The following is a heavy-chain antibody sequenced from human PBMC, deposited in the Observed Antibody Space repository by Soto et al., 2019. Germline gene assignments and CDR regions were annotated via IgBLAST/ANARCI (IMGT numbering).Heavy chain of an antibody. D-gene: IGHD4-17*01. CDR2: ISAYNGNT. J-gene: IGHJ4*02. V-gene: IGHV1-18*01. CDR1: GYTFTSYG. Sequence: QVQLVQSGAEVKKPGASVKVSCKASGYTFTSYGISWVRQAPGQGLEWMGWISAYNGNTNSARKPTVKVTIPPDTSTSTAYMELRSLRSDDTAVYYCARVTTVETGNYWGQGTLVTVSS. CDR3: ARVTTVETGNY.